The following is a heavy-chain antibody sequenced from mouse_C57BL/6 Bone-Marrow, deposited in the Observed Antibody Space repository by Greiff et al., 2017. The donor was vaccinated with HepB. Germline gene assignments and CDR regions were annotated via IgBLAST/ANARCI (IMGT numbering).Heavy chain of an antibody. D-gene: IGHD1-1*01. CDR2: ISNLAYSI. J-gene: IGHJ1*03. CDR1: GFTFSDYG. Sequence: EVMLVESGGGLVQPGGSLKLSCAASGFTFSDYGMAWVRQAPRKGPEWVAFISNLAYSIYYADTVTGRCTISRENAKNTLYLELSSLRSEDTAMYYCARPRSSYYWYFDVWGTGTTVTVSS. V-gene: IGHV5-15*04. CDR3: ARPRSSYYWYFDV.